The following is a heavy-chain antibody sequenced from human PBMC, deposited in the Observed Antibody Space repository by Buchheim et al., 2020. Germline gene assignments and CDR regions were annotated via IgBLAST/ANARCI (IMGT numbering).Heavy chain of an antibody. CDR1: GFTFSNYW. D-gene: IGHD1-26*01. Sequence: QLVESGGDLVQPGGSLRLSCAASGFTFSNYWMHWVRPAPWKGLVWLSRINRDGSDTTYTDSVKGRFTISRDNASNTFTLKMNSLRAEDTAVYYCASLAGATSQSDFDYWGQG. J-gene: IGHJ4*02. V-gene: IGHV3-74*01. CDR3: ASLAGATSQSDFDY. CDR2: INRDGSDT.